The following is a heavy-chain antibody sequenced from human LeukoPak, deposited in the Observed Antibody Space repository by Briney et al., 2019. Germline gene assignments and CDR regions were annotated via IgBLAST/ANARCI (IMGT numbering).Heavy chain of an antibody. V-gene: IGHV3-30-3*01. CDR1: GFTFSSYA. CDR3: ARGIYSSSWYVDY. J-gene: IGHJ4*02. Sequence: PGRSLRLSCAASGFTFSSYAMHWVRQAPGKGLEWVAVISYDGSNKYYADSVKGRFTISRDNSKNTLYLQMNSLRAEDTAVYYCARGIYSSSWYVDYWSQGTLVTVSS. D-gene: IGHD6-13*01. CDR2: ISYDGSNK.